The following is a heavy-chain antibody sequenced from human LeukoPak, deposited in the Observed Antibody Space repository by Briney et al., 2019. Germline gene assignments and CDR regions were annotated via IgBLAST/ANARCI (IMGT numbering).Heavy chain of an antibody. V-gene: IGHV3-43*01. CDR3: AKDAGYCSGGSCYDIFDY. Sequence: GGSLRLSCAASGFTFDDYTMHWVRQAPGKGLEWVSLISWDGGSTYYADSVKGRFTISRDNSKNSLYLQMNSLRTEGTALYYCAKDAGYCSGGSCYDIFDYWGQGTLVTVSS. CDR1: GFTFDDYT. J-gene: IGHJ4*02. D-gene: IGHD2-15*01. CDR2: ISWDGGST.